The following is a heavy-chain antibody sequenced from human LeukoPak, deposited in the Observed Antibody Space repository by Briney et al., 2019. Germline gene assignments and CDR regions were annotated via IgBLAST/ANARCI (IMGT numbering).Heavy chain of an antibody. J-gene: IGHJ4*02. CDR3: ARDNEYCTGGTCRLDY. CDR2: INNDGRST. Sequence: HPGGSLRLSCASSGFTFSFYWMHWVRQAPGKGLVWVSRINNDGRSTSYAGSVKGRFTISRDNAKNTLYLQMNSLRAEDTAVYYCARDNEYCTGGTCRLDYWGQGALVTVSS. V-gene: IGHV3-74*01. CDR1: GFTFSFYW. D-gene: IGHD2-15*01.